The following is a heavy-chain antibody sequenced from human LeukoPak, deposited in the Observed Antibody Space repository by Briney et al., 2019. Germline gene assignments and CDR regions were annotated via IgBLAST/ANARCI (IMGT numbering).Heavy chain of an antibody. J-gene: IGHJ4*02. V-gene: IGHV3-7*01. CDR2: IKQDGSEK. Sequence: PGGSLRLSCAASGFTFSSYAMSWVRQAPGKGLEWVANIKQDGSEKYYVDSVKGRFTISRDNAKNSLYLQMNSLRAEDTAVYYCARETGYYGSGSYYKHWGQGTLVTVSS. D-gene: IGHD3-10*01. CDR3: ARETGYYGSGSYYKH. CDR1: GFTFSSYA.